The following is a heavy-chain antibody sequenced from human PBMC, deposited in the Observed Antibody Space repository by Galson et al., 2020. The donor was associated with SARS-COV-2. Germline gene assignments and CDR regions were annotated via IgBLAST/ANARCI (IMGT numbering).Heavy chain of an antibody. J-gene: IGHJ6*02. CDR1: GFTFSSYA. Sequence: TGGSLRLSCAASGFTFSSYAIDWVRQAPGKGLEWVAVISSDGDNKFYADSVRGRFTISRDNSKNTLYLQINSLRAEDTAVYYCARDNNYYGWGSYKRKLYYGLEVWGQGATVTVSS. V-gene: IGHV3-30-3*01. CDR2: ISSDGDNK. D-gene: IGHD3-10*01. CDR3: ARDNNYYGWGSYKRKLYYGLEV.